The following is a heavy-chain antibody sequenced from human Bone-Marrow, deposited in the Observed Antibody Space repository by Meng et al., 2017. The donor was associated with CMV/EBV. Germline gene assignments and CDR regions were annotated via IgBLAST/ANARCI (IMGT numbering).Heavy chain of an antibody. CDR1: GYTFTGYY. D-gene: IGHD3-10*01. CDR3: SYGSGSYYPFDY. J-gene: IGHJ4*02. CDR2: INPNSGGT. Sequence: VQLGQSGADVKKPGDSVTVSCRASGYTFTGYYMHWVRQAAGQGLEWMGWINPNSGGTNYAQKFQGRVTMTRDTSISTAYMELSRLRSDDTAVYYCSYGSGSYYPFDYWGQGTLVTVSS. V-gene: IGHV1-2*02.